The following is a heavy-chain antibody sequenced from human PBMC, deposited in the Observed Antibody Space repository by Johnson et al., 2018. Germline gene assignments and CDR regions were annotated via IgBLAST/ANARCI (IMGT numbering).Heavy chain of an antibody. CDR1: GFTFSTYS. CDR2: ISSSSRIL. D-gene: IGHD2-21*02. Sequence: VQLVESGGGLVQPGGTLRLSCTASGFTFSTYSMNWVRQAPGKGLEWVSYISSSSRILYYADSVKGRFTISRDNDKNSLYLQMNSLRDEDTAVYYCARLWPYCGGDCLDAFDIWGQGTMVTVSS. J-gene: IGHJ3*02. CDR3: ARLWPYCGGDCLDAFDI. V-gene: IGHV3-48*02.